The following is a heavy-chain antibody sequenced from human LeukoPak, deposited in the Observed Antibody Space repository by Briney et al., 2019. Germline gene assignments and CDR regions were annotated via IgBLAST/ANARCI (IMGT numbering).Heavy chain of an antibody. CDR1: GGSISSYY. J-gene: IGHJ5*02. CDR3: ARGPYGSGSYYNLNWFDP. CDR2: IYYSGST. Sequence: SETLSLTCTVSGGSISSYYWSWIRQPPGKGLEWIGYIYYSGSTNCNPSLKSQVTISVDTSKNQFSLKLSSVTAADTAVHYCARGPYGSGSYYNLNWFDPWGQGTLVTVSS. V-gene: IGHV4-59*01. D-gene: IGHD3-10*01.